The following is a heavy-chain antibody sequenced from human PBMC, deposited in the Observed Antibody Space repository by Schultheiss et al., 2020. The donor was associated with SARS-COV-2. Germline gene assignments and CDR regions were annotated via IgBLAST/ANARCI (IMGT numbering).Heavy chain of an antibody. V-gene: IGHV3-74*01. CDR1: GFIFSDYW. D-gene: IGHD3-3*01. J-gene: IGHJ5*02. Sequence: GGSLRLSCGASGFIFSDYWMHWVRQVPGMGLVWVARINMDGTSKSHADSVKGRFTISRDNAKNTLHLQMNSLGVDDTAIYYCVRESYDGFWSGADWFDPWGRGTLVTVSS. CDR3: VRESYDGFWSGADWFDP. CDR2: INMDGTSK.